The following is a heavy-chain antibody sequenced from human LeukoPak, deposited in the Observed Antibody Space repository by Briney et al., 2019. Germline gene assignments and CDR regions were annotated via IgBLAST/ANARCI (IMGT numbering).Heavy chain of an antibody. D-gene: IGHD6-19*01. Sequence: ASVKVSCKASGYTFNKHGITWVRQAPGQGLEWMGWISAYNGDTKYGQKFQGRVTLLTDTSASTAYMELRSLRSDDTAVYYCARDPSNTSGWSPYFDYWGQGALVTVS. J-gene: IGHJ4*02. CDR3: ARDPSNTSGWSPYFDY. CDR2: ISAYNGDT. V-gene: IGHV1-18*04. CDR1: GYTFNKHG.